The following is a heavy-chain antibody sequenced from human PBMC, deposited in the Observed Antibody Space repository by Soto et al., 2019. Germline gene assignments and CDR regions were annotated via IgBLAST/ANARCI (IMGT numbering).Heavy chain of an antibody. J-gene: IGHJ5*02. CDR1: GGSISSAAYY. CDR3: ARARYYYDSSGYYPNWFDP. CDR2: ISHSGST. Sequence: SETLSVTWTVSGGSISSAAYYWSWIRQHPGKGLEWIGYISHSGSTYYNPSLKSRVTISVDTSKNQFSLKLSSVTAADTAVYYCARARYYYDSSGYYPNWFDPWGQGTLVTVSS. V-gene: IGHV4-31*02. D-gene: IGHD3-22*01.